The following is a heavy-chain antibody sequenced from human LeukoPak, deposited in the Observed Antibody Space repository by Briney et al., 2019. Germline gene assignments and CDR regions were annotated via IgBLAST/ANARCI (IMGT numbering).Heavy chain of an antibody. CDR3: ARAMIVVVSYFDY. CDR2: ISYDGSNK. J-gene: IGHJ4*02. CDR1: GFTFSSYA. Sequence: GALRLSCAASGFTFSSYAMHWVRQAPGKGLEWAAVISYDGSNKYYADSVKGRFTISRDNSKNTLCLQMNSLRAEDTAVYYCARAMIVVVSYFDYWGQGTLVTVSS. V-gene: IGHV3-30-3*01. D-gene: IGHD3-22*01.